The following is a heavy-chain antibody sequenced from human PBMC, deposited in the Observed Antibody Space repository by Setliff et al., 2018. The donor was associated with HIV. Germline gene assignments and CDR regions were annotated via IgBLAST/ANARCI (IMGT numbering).Heavy chain of an antibody. V-gene: IGHV1-69*06. J-gene: IGHJ3*02. Sequence: SVKVSCKASGGTFSSYAISWVRQAPGQGLEWMGRIIPVFGTANYAQKFQGRVTITADKSTSTAYMGLSSLGSEDTAVYYCARGLTDRGDAFDIWGQGTMVTVSS. D-gene: IGHD7-27*01. CDR3: ARGLTDRGDAFDI. CDR2: IIPVFGTA. CDR1: GGTFSSYA.